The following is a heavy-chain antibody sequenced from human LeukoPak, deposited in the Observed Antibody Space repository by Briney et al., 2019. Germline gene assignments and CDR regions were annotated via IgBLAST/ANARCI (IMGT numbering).Heavy chain of an antibody. Sequence: GGSLRLSCAASGLTFFEAWMTWVRQAPRKGLEWVGHIKSKADGGTTDYAAPVKGRFTISRDDSQNALYLQMDTLKTEGTAVYYCAKDVPFTGGGAIVYWGQGTPVTVSS. CDR2: IKSKADGGTT. CDR1: GLTFFEAW. CDR3: AKDVPFTGGGAIVY. D-gene: IGHD3-16*01. V-gene: IGHV3-15*01. J-gene: IGHJ4*02.